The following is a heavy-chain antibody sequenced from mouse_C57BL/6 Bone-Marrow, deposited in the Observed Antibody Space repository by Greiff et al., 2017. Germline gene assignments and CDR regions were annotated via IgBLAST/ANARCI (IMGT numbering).Heavy chain of an antibody. J-gene: IGHJ4*01. V-gene: IGHV1-5*01. CDR2: IYPGNSDT. D-gene: IGHD1-1*01. CDR1: GYTFTSYW. Sequence: VQLQQSGTVLARPGASVKMSCKTSGYTFTSYWMHWVKQRPGQGLEWIGAIYPGNSDTSYNQKFKGKAKLTAVTSASTAYMELSSLTNEDSAVYYCTRSIYYYGSSYSYYAMDYWGQGTSVTVSS. CDR3: TRSIYYYGSSYSYYAMDY.